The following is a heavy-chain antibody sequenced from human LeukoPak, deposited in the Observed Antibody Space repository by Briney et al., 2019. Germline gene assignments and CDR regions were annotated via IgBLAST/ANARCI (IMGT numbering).Heavy chain of an antibody. J-gene: IGHJ4*02. D-gene: IGHD1-14*01. CDR2: IKQDESKK. CDR3: ARRYFDY. CDR1: GFTFSDYW. V-gene: IGHV3-7*03. Sequence: GGSLRLSCAASGFTFSDYWMQWVRQAPGKGLEWVANIKQDESKKYYVDSVKGRFTISRDNAKNSLFLQMNSLRPEDTAIYYCARRYFDYWGQGTLVTVSS.